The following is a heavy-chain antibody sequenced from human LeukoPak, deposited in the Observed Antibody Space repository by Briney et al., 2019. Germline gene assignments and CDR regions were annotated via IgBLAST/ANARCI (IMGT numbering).Heavy chain of an antibody. D-gene: IGHD3-22*01. CDR3: ARAPSEVGGYYPEYFRH. V-gene: IGHV3-74*01. Sequence: GGSLRLSCEASGFTFSRYWMHWVRQAPGKGLGLVSRIKSDGKTNYADSVKGRFTISRDNAKNTVSLQMDSLRAEDTGVYYCARAPSEVGGYYPEYFRHWGQGTLVTVSS. CDR2: IKSDGKT. CDR1: GFTFSRYW. J-gene: IGHJ1*01.